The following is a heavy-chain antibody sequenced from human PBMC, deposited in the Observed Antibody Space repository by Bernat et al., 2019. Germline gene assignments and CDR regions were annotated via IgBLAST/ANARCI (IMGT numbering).Heavy chain of an antibody. V-gene: IGHV4-39*01. CDR3: ARVRVVTVAFDI. Sequence: QLQLQESGPGLVKPSETLSLTCTVSGGSISSSSYYWGWIRQPPGKGLEWIGSIYYSGSTYYNPSLKSRVTISVDTSKNQFSLKLSSVTAADTAVYYCARVRVVTVAFDIWGQGTMVTVSS. CDR1: GGSISSSSYY. CDR2: IYYSGST. J-gene: IGHJ3*02. D-gene: IGHD2-21*02.